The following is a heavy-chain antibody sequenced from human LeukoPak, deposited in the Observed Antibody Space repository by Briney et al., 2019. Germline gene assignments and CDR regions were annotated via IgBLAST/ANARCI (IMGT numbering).Heavy chain of an antibody. Sequence: GGSLRLSCAASRFTFSSYAMSWVRQAPGKGLEWVSVISGSGGATYYADSVKGRFTISRDNSKNTLYLQMNSLRAEDTAVYYCARNPSNRELLDYWGQGTLVTVSS. J-gene: IGHJ4*02. D-gene: IGHD1-26*01. CDR1: RFTFSSYA. CDR3: ARNPSNRELLDY. CDR2: ISGSGGAT. V-gene: IGHV3-23*01.